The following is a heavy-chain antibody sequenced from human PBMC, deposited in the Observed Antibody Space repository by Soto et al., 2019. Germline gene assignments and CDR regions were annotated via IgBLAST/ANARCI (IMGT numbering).Heavy chain of an antibody. J-gene: IGHJ3*02. D-gene: IGHD3-16*01. CDR2: IIPIFGTA. CDR3: ARRRHYVLDI. V-gene: IGHV1-69*13. Sequence: ASVKVSCKASGGTFSSYAISWVRQAPGQGLEWMGGIIPIFGTANYAQKFQGRVTITADESTSTAYMELSSLRSEDTAVYYCARRRHYVLDIWGQGTMVTVSS. CDR1: GGTFSSYA.